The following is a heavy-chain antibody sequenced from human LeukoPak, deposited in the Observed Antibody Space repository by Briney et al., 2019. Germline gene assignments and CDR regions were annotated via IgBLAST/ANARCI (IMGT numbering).Heavy chain of an antibody. CDR2: ISGSGGST. J-gene: IGHJ3*02. CDR3: AKATDITMIVVVNADAFDI. Sequence: PGGSLRLSCAASGFTFSSYAMSWVRQAPGKGLEWVSAISGSGGSTYYADSVKGRFTISRDNSKNTLYLQMNSLRAEDTAVYYCAKATDITMIVVVNADAFDIWGQGTMVTVSS. CDR1: GFTFSSYA. D-gene: IGHD3-22*01. V-gene: IGHV3-23*01.